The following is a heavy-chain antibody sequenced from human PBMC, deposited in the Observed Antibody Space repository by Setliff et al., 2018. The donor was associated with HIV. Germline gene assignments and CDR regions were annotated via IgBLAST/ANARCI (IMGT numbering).Heavy chain of an antibody. V-gene: IGHV3-11*06. CDR1: GFTFSDYY. J-gene: IGHJ6*03. Sequence: GGSLRLSCAASGFTFSDYYMNWIRQAPGKGLEWVSYISSSSSSYTNYADSVKGRFTISRDNAKNSLFLQMNSLRGDDTAVYYCVRQVSYYHFYMDVWGKGTTVTVSS. CDR3: VRQVSYYHFYMDV. CDR2: ISSSSSSYT. D-gene: IGHD6-6*01.